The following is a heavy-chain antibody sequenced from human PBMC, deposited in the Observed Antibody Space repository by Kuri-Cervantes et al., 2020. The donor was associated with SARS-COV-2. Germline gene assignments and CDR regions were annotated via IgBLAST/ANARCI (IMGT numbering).Heavy chain of an antibody. CDR2: MYYSGST. J-gene: IGHJ3*02. V-gene: IGHV4-59*01. Sequence: SETLSLTCTVSGGPMSRYYWSWVRQSPGKGLEWIGYMYYSGSTKYNPSLKSRVTISVDTSKNQFSLKLSSVTAADTAVYYCASGYSYGPAFDIWGQGTMVTVSS. D-gene: IGHD5-18*01. CDR3: ASGYSYGPAFDI. CDR1: GGPMSRYY.